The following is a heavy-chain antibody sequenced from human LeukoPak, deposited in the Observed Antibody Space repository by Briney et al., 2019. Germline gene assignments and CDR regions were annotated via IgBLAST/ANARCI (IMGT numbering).Heavy chain of an antibody. V-gene: IGHV3-30*03. Sequence: PGGSLRLSCAASGFTFSSYGMHWVRQAPGKGLEWVAVISYDGSNKYYADSVKGRFTISRDKLKNTLYLQMNSLRAEDTAVYYCATTDYDILTGYSPHWGQGTLVTVSS. CDR2: ISYDGSNK. J-gene: IGHJ4*02. D-gene: IGHD3-9*01. CDR3: ATTDYDILTGYSPH. CDR1: GFTFSSYG.